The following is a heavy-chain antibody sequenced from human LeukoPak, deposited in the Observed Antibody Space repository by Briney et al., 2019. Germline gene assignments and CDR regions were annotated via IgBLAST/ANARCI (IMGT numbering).Heavy chain of an antibody. CDR2: ISYDGSDK. D-gene: IGHD6-19*01. V-gene: IGHV3-30-3*01. CDR1: GFTFSCYA. J-gene: IGHJ4*02. Sequence: SGGSLRLSCAASGFTFSCYAMHWVRQAPGKGLEWVAIISYDGSDKYYADSVKGRLTISRDNSKSTLYLQMISLRTEDTAVYYCARADGSVAGPPSGHWGQGTLVTVSS. CDR3: ARADGSVAGPPSGH.